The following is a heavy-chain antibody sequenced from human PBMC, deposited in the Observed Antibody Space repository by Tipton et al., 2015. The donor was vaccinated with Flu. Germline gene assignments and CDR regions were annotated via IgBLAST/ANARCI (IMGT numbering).Heavy chain of an antibody. CDR2: IYYSGST. D-gene: IGHD6-6*01. CDR1: GGSISSYY. J-gene: IGHJ4*02. CDR3: VAAQPGYYFDY. V-gene: IGHV4-59*01. Sequence: TLSLTCTVSGGSISSYYWSWIRQPPGKGLEWIGYIYYSGSTNYNPSLKSRVTISVDTSKNQFSLKLSSVTAADTAVYYCVAAQPGYYFDYWGQGTLVTVSS.